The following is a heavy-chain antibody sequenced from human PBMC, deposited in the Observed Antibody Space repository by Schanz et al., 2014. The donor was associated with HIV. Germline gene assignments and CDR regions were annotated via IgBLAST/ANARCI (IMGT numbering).Heavy chain of an antibody. CDR2: IKSKTDGGTT. D-gene: IGHD7-27*01. Sequence: EVQLVQSGGDLVKPGGSLRVACAVYGLNFKNVWMSWVRQAPGKGLEWVGRIKSKTDGGTTDYSAPVKGRFTISRDDSQNTLFLQMKRLKIEDTAVYYCTTDLGLNPFQSWGQGALVTVSS. V-gene: IGHV3-15*01. CDR3: TTDLGLNPFQS. CDR1: GLNFKNVW. J-gene: IGHJ5*02.